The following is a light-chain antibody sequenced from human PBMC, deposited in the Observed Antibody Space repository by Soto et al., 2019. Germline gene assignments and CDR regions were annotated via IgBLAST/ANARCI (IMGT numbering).Light chain of an antibody. V-gene: IGLV2-14*03. CDR1: SSDVGGYNY. Sequence: QSVLTQPASVSGSPGQSITISCTGTSSDVGGYNYVSWYQHHPGKAPKLMIVDVSNRPSGVSNRFSGSKSGNTASLTISGLQAEDEADYYCSSYTASSTYVFGTGTKLTVL. CDR2: DVS. CDR3: SSYTASSTYV. J-gene: IGLJ1*01.